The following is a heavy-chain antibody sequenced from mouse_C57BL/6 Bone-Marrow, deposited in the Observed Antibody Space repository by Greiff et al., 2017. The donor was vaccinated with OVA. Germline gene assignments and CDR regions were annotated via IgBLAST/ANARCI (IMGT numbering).Heavy chain of an antibody. D-gene: IGHD3-3*01. CDR1: GFTFSSYG. CDR3: ARIRDFLGYFDY. V-gene: IGHV5-6*01. J-gene: IGHJ2*01. Sequence: EVQLVESGGDLVKPGGSLKLSCAASGFTFSSYGMSWVRQTPDKRLEWVATISSGGSYTYYPDSVKGRFTISRDNAKNTLYLQMSSLKSEDTAMYYCARIRDFLGYFDYWGQGTTLTVSS. CDR2: ISSGGSYT.